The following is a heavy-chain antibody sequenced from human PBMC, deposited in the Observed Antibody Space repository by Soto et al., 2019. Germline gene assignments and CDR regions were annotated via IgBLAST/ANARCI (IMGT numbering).Heavy chain of an antibody. D-gene: IGHD5-12*01. CDR1: GYTFTGYY. Sequence: ASVKVSCKTSGYTFTGYYMHWVRQAPGQGLEWMGWINPKSGGTDYAQKFQGRVSMTRDTSSSSAYMELSSLRSDDTAVYYCAKANSGDDDEFDYWGQGKKGTVS. CDR3: AKANSGDDDEFDY. J-gene: IGHJ4*02. CDR2: INPKSGGT. V-gene: IGHV1-2*02.